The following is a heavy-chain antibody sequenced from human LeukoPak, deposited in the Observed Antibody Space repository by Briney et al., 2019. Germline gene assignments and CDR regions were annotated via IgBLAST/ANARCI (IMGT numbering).Heavy chain of an antibody. D-gene: IGHD2-21*01. J-gene: IGHJ4*02. V-gene: IGHV1-18*01. Sequence: ASVKVSCKASGYSFTSYAINWVRQAPGQGLEWMGWISAYNGHRTYAQTFQGRVSMTTDSSTNTAYMELRSLRPDETAVYYCARDQGGGNCDFWGQGSLVTVSS. CDR1: GYSFTSYA. CDR2: ISAYNGHR. CDR3: ARDQGGGNCDF.